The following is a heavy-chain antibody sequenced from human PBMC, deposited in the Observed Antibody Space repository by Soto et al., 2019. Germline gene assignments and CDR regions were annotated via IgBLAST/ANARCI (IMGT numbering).Heavy chain of an antibody. V-gene: IGHV3-72*01. CDR3: ARVSLVGPSGGRYFDY. J-gene: IGHJ4*02. Sequence: EVQLVDSGGGLVQPGGSLRLSCAASGFTFSAHYMDWVRQAPGKGLEWVGRIKNKANSYTTEYAASVEGRFTISREASQNSLYLQMNSLKTEDTAVYYCARVSLVGPSGGRYFDYWGQGSQVAVSS. D-gene: IGHD1-26*01. CDR1: GFTFSAHY. CDR2: IKNKANSYTT.